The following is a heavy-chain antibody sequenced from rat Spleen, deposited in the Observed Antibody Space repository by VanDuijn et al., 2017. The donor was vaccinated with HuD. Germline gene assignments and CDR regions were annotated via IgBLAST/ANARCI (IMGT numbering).Heavy chain of an antibody. J-gene: IGHJ2*01. V-gene: IGHV2-15*01. Sequence: QVQLKESGPGLVQPSQTLSLTCTVSGFSLTNYGVSWVRQPPGEGLEWMGIIWGDGSTNYNSALKSRLSISRDTSKSQVFLKMNSLQTEDTASYFCTRDYSGDYFDYWGQGVMVTVSS. CDR1: GFSLTNYG. CDR3: TRDYSGDYFDY. CDR2: IWGDGST. D-gene: IGHD1-1*01.